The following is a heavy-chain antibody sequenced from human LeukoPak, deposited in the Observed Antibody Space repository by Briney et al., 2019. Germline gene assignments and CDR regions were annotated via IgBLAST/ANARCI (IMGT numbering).Heavy chain of an antibody. CDR1: GFIFSSFG. J-gene: IGHJ4*02. CDR3: AKPMGGDPPRPFDY. Sequence: GGSLRLSCAASGFIFSSFGMYWVRQAPGKGLEWVAYLRYDGSTKHYADPVKGRFTISRDNSKNTLYLQMNSLRAEDTALYYCAKPMGGDPPRPFDYWGQGTLVTVSS. V-gene: IGHV3-30*02. D-gene: IGHD2-21*01. CDR2: LRYDGSTK.